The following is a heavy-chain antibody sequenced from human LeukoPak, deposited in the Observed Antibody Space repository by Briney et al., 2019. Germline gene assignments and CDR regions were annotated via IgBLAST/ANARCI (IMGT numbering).Heavy chain of an antibody. CDR1: GYSISSGYY. D-gene: IGHD3-10*01. V-gene: IGHV4-38-2*02. J-gene: IGHJ4*02. Sequence: PSETLSLTCTVSGYSISSGYYWGWIRQPPGKGLEWIGSIYHSGSTYYNPSLKSRVTISVDTSKNQFSLKLSSVTAADTAVYYCAREFMVRGVIQYWGQGTLVTVSS. CDR2: IYHSGST. CDR3: AREFMVRGVIQY.